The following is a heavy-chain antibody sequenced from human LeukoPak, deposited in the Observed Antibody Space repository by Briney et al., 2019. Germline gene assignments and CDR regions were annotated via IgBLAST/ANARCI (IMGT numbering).Heavy chain of an antibody. CDR3: ARARQPVTPSYYYYYYYMDV. D-gene: IGHD4-23*01. CDR2: ISAYNGNT. Sequence: GASVKVSCKASGYTFTSYGISWVRQAPGQGLEWMGWISAYNGNTNYAQKLQGRVTMTTDTSTSTAYMELRSLRSDDTAVYYCARARQPVTPSYYYYYYYMDVWGKGTTVTISS. V-gene: IGHV1-18*01. CDR1: GYTFTSYG. J-gene: IGHJ6*03.